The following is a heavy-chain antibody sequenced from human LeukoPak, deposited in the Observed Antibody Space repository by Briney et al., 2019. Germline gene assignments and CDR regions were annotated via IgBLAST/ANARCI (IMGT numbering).Heavy chain of an antibody. CDR1: GGTFSSYA. CDR2: IIPIFGTA. J-gene: IGHJ3*02. Sequence: SVKVSCKASGGTFSSYAISWVRQAPGQGLEWMGRIIPIFGTANYAQKFQGRVTITTDESTSTAYMELSSLRSEDTAVYYCARASCDSSGRSDGAFDIWGQGTMVTVSS. CDR3: ARASCDSSGRSDGAFDI. D-gene: IGHD3-22*01. V-gene: IGHV1-69*05.